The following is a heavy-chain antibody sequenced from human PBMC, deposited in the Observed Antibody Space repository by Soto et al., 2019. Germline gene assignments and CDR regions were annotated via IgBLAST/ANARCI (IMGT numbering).Heavy chain of an antibody. CDR1: GGTFSKCS. CDR3: ATSSPYIFIGTPAGNHYYYAMDV. J-gene: IGHJ6*02. CDR2: IIPVFGRT. V-gene: IGHV1-69*01. Sequence: QVQLVQSGAEVKKPGSSVKVSCKASGGTFSKCSISWLRQAPGQGLEWMGGIIPVFGRTYYEEKFQGRVTIIADGSTSTAYMKLSSLRSADTAVYYCATSSPYIFIGTPAGNHYYYAMDVWGQGTTVTVSS. D-gene: IGHD1-1*01.